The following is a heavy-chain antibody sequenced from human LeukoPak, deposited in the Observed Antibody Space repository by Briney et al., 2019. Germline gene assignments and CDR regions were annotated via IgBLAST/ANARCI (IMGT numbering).Heavy chain of an antibody. CDR1: GFTFSSYA. D-gene: IGHD6-6*01. Sequence: GGSLRLSCAASGFTFSSYAMTWVRQAPGKGLEWVSSITHSDGSAYYADSVKGRFTISRDNSKNTLYLQMNSLRAEDTAVYYCARPWAGYSSSSGFDYWGQGTLVTVSS. J-gene: IGHJ4*02. V-gene: IGHV3-23*01. CDR3: ARPWAGYSSSSGFDY. CDR2: ITHSDGSA.